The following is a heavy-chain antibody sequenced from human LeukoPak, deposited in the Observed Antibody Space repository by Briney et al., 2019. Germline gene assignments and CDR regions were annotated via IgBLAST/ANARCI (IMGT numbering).Heavy chain of an antibody. D-gene: IGHD3-22*01. CDR3: ARPRDYYDQDPHSLDY. J-gene: IGHJ4*02. Sequence: ASVKVSCKASGYTFTSYYMHWVRQAPGQGLEWMGIINPSGGSTSYAQKFQGRVTMTRDMSTSTAYMELSSLRSEDTAVYYCARPRDYYDQDPHSLDYWGQGTLVTVSS. CDR2: INPSGGST. CDR1: GYTFTSYY. V-gene: IGHV1-46*01.